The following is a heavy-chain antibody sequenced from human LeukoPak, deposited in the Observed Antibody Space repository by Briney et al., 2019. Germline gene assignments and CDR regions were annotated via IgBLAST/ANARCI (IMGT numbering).Heavy chain of an antibody. D-gene: IGHD2-15*01. CDR1: GFTFSSYA. CDR2: ISGSGGST. CDR3: AKDVGMSGSGPEYFQH. J-gene: IGHJ1*01. V-gene: IGHV3-23*01. Sequence: GGSLRLSCAASGFTFSSYAMSWVRQAPGKGLEWVSAISGSGGSTYYADSVKGRFTISRDNSKNTLYLQMNSLRAEDTAIYYCAKDVGMSGSGPEYFQHWGQGTLVTVSS.